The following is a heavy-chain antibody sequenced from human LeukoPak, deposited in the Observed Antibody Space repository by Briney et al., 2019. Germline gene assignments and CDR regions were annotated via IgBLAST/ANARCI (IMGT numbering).Heavy chain of an antibody. D-gene: IGHD5/OR15-5a*01. V-gene: IGHV4-59*02. J-gene: IGHJ6*02. CDR3: ARAFKVSVGKLSCYYYGMDV. Sequence: PSETLSLTCTVSGGSVSSYYWSWIRQPPGKGLEWIGYIYYSGSTNYNPSLKSRVTISVDTSKNQFSLKLSSVTAADTAVYYCARAFKVSVGKLSCYYYGMDVWGQGTTVTVSS. CDR1: GGSVSSYY. CDR2: IYYSGST.